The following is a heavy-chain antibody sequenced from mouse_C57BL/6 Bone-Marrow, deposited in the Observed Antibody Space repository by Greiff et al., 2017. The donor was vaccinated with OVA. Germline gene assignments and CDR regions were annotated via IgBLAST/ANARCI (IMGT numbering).Heavy chain of an antibody. CDR2: ISNGGGST. CDR1: GFTFSDYY. Sequence: EVKVVESGGGLVQPGGSLKLSCAASGFTFSDYYMYWVRQTPEKRLEWVAYISNGGGSTYYPDTVKGRFTISRDNAKNTLYLQMSSLKSEDTAMYYCARPSSSWYFDVWGTGTTVTVSS. V-gene: IGHV5-12*01. J-gene: IGHJ1*03. CDR3: ARPSSSWYFDV. D-gene: IGHD1-1*01.